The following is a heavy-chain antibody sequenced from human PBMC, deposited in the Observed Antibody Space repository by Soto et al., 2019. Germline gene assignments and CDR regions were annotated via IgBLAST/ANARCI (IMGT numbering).Heavy chain of an antibody. CDR2: ISSSSSYI. Sequence: EVQLVESGGGLVKPGGSLRLSCAASGFTFSSYSMNWVRQAPGKGLEWVSSISSSSSYIYYADSVKGRFTISRDNAKNSLYLQMNILRAEDTAVYYCARDQGYCSSTSCYNYYYYYMAVWGKGTTVTGSS. CDR1: GFTFSSYS. CDR3: ARDQGYCSSTSCYNYYYYYMAV. J-gene: IGHJ6*03. V-gene: IGHV3-21*01. D-gene: IGHD2-2*01.